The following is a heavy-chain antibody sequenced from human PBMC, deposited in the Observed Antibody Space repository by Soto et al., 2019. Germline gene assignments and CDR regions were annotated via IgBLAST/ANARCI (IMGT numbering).Heavy chain of an antibody. CDR3: ARGGFGSSFDSDGDY. V-gene: IGHV1-69*01. CDR1: GGTFSSYA. D-gene: IGHD6-6*01. J-gene: IGHJ4*02. CDR2: ISPIFGTA. Sequence: QVQLVQSGAEVKKPGSSVKVSCKASGGTFSSYAISWVRQAPGQGLEWMGGISPIFGTANYAQKFHGRVTITADESTSTAYMELSSLRSEDTAVYYCARGGFGSSFDSDGDYWGQGTLVTVSS.